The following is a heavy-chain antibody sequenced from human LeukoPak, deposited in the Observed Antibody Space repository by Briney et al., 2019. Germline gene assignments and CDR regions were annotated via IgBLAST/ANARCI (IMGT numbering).Heavy chain of an antibody. CDR2: INHSGST. Sequence: PSETLSLTCAVYSGSFSGYYWSWIGQPPGKGLEWIGEINHSGSTNYNPSLKSRVTISVDTSKNQFSLKLSSVTAADTAVYYCEIYDSSGYSPLDYWGQGTLVTVSS. D-gene: IGHD3-22*01. J-gene: IGHJ4*02. V-gene: IGHV4-34*01. CDR3: EIYDSSGYSPLDY. CDR1: SGSFSGYY.